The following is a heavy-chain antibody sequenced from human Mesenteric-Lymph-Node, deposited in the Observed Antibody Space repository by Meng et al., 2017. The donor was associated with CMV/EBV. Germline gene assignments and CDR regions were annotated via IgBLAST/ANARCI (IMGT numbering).Heavy chain of an antibody. CDR3: ARDCSGGSCYSPRDYGMDV. D-gene: IGHD2-15*01. Sequence: GGSLRLSCAASGFTFSSYEMNWVRQAPGKGLKWVSYISSGGYTIYYADSVRGRFTISRDNAKNSLYLQMISLRAEDTAVYYCARDCSGGSCYSPRDYGMDVWGQGTTVTVSS. CDR1: GFTFSSYE. CDR2: ISSGGYTI. J-gene: IGHJ6*02. V-gene: IGHV3-48*03.